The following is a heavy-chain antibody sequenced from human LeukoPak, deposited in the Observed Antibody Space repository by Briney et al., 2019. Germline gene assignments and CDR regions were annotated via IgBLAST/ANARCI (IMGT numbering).Heavy chain of an antibody. D-gene: IGHD3-10*01. CDR2: ISPSGDIT. V-gene: IGHV3-23*01. CDR3: AKDDAWLRFGE. CDR1: GFTFSNHG. Sequence: PARSLTLHGAGSGFTFSNHGMNWVRQGPGKGLEWVSGISPSGDITYYADSVKGRFTISRDNSKNTLYLEVISLTAEDTAVYYCAKDDAWLRFGEWSQGTLVTVSS. J-gene: IGHJ4*02.